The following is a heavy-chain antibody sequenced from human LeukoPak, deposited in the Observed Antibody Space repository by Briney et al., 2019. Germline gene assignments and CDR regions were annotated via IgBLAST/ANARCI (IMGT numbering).Heavy chain of an antibody. V-gene: IGHV3-72*01. CDR3: TRVGDYSSSWNY. Sequence: PGGSLRLSCAVSGFTFSDHYMDWVRQAPGKGLEWVRRSRNKANSYSTDYAASVIGRFTISRDDSKNSLDLQMNSLKIEDTAMYYCTRVGDYSSSWNYWGQGTLVTVSS. D-gene: IGHD3-22*01. CDR2: SRNKANSYST. CDR1: GFTFSDHY. J-gene: IGHJ4*02.